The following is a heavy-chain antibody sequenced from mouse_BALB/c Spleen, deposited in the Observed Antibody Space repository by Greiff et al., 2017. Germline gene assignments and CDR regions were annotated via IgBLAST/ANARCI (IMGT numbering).Heavy chain of an antibody. V-gene: IGHV5-17*02. Sequence: EVQGVESGGGLVQPGGSRKLSCAASGFTFSSFGMHWVRQAPEKGLEWVAYISSGSSTIYYADTVKGRFTISRDNPKNTLFLQMTSLRSEDTAMYYCARSRNWVDYWGQGTTLTVSS. J-gene: IGHJ2*01. D-gene: IGHD4-1*01. CDR3: ARSRNWVDY. CDR2: ISSGSSTI. CDR1: GFTFSSFG.